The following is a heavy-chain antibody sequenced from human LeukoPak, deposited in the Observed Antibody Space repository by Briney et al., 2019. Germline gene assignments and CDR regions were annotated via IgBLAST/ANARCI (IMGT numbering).Heavy chain of an antibody. J-gene: IGHJ4*02. D-gene: IGHD4/OR15-4a*01. CDR1: GYTFTGYY. CDR2: INPNSGGT. V-gene: IGHV1-2*06. Sequence: ASVKVSCKASGYTFTGYYMHWVRQAPGQGLEWMGRINPNSGGTNYAQKFQGRVTMTRDTSISTAYMELSRLRSDDTAMYYCAREVLVSPYYFDYWGQGTLVTVSS. CDR3: AREVLVSPYYFDY.